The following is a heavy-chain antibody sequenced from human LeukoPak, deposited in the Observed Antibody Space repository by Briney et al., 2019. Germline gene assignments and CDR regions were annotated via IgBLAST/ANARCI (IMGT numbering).Heavy chain of an antibody. D-gene: IGHD3-9*01. J-gene: IGHJ4*02. CDR3: ARSYYDILTGTQGY. V-gene: IGHV4-38-2*01. CDR1: GYSISSGYY. CDR2: IYHSGGT. Sequence: SETLSLSCAVSGYSISSGYYWGWIRQPPGKGLEWIGSIYHSGGTYYNPSLKSRVTISVDTSKNQFSLKLTSVTAADTAVYYCARSYYDILTGTQGYWGQGTLVTVSS.